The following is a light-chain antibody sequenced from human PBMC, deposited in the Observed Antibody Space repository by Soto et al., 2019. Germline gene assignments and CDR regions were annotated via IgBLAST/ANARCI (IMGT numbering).Light chain of an antibody. CDR2: DVS. Sequence: QSALTQPASVSGSPGQSITISCTGTSSDVGGYNYVSWYQQHPGKAPTLMIYDVSNRPSWVSHRFSGSKSGNTASLTISGLQAEDEADYYCSSYTSSSTRVFGGGTKLTVL. V-gene: IGLV2-14*01. CDR1: SSDVGGYNY. CDR3: SSYTSSSTRV. J-gene: IGLJ2*01.